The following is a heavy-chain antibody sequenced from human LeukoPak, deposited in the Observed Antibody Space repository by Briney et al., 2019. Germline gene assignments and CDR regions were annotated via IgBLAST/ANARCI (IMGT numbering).Heavy chain of an antibody. CDR1: GYTFTGYY. CDR3: ARPPPRREDYMDV. J-gene: IGHJ6*03. CDR2: INPNSGGT. V-gene: IGHV1-2*02. Sequence: ASVKVSCKASGYTFTGYYMHWVRQAPGQGLEWMGWINPNSGGTNYAQKFQGRVTMTRDTSISTAYMELSRLRSDDTAVYYCARPPPRREDYMDVWGKGTRVTFSS.